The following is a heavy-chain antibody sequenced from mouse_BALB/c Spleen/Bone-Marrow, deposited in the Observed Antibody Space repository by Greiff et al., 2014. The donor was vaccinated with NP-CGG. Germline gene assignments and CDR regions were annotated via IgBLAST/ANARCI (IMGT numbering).Heavy chain of an antibody. Sequence: VQLKESGTVLARPGAAVKMSCKASGYTFSNYWMHWVKQRPGQGLEWIGTIYPGYSDTTYNQKFKGKATLTAVTSTSTAYMELSSLTNEDSAVYYCTTLARNKFDYWGQGTTLTVSS. J-gene: IGHJ2*01. D-gene: IGHD3-1*01. CDR2: IYPGYSDT. V-gene: IGHV1-5*01. CDR1: GYTFSNYW. CDR3: TTLARNKFDY.